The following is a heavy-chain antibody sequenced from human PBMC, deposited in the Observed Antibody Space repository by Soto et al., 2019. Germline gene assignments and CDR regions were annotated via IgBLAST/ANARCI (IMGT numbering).Heavy chain of an antibody. J-gene: IGHJ6*02. CDR1: GYTFTNYW. Sequence: GESLKISCKGSGYTFTNYWIGWVRQMPGKGLEWMVIVYPGDSDTKYNPSFQGQVTISADKSITTTYLQWSSLKASDTATYYCADSIFYYGMDVWGQGTTVTVSS. CDR2: VYPGDSDT. V-gene: IGHV5-51*01. CDR3: ADSIFYYGMDV.